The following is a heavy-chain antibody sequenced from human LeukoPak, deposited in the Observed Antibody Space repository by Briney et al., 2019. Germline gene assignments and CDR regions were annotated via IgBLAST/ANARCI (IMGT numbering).Heavy chain of an antibody. V-gene: IGHV1-3*03. Sequence: GASVKVSCKASGYTFTSYAMHWVRQAPGQRLEWMGWINAGNGNTKYSQEFQGRVTITRDTSASTAYMELSSLRSEDMAVYYCARGGSSSSWYAPLDYWGQGTLVTVSS. J-gene: IGHJ4*02. CDR3: ARGGSSSSWYAPLDY. D-gene: IGHD6-13*01. CDR1: GYTFTSYA. CDR2: INAGNGNT.